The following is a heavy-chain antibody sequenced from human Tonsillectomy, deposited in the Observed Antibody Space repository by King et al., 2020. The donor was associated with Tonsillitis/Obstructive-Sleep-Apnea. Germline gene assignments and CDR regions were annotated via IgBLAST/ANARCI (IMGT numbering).Heavy chain of an antibody. Sequence: VQLQESGPGLVKPSETLSITCTVSGGSISSYYWSWIRQPPGKGLGWIGYIYYSGSTNYNPSLKSRVTISVDTSKNQFSLKLSSVTAADTAVYYCAREQSKVLFYDFWSGYYSDVWFDPWGQGTLVTVSS. CDR3: AREQSKVLFYDFWSGYYSDVWFDP. J-gene: IGHJ5*02. V-gene: IGHV4-59*01. D-gene: IGHD3-3*01. CDR1: GGSISSYY. CDR2: IYYSGST.